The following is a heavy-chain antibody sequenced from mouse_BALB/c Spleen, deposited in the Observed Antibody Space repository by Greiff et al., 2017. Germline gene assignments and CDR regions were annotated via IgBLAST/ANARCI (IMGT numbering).Heavy chain of an antibody. CDR3: ARGNCDY. J-gene: IGHJ2*01. CDR2: INPSNGRT. V-gene: IGHV1S81*02. CDR1: GYTFTSYW. Sequence: VQLQQPGAELVKPGASVKLSCKASGYTFTSYWMHWVKQRPGQGLEWIGEINPSNGRTNYNEKFKSKATLTEDKSSSTAYMQLSSLTSEDSAVYYCARGNCDYWGQGTTLTVSS.